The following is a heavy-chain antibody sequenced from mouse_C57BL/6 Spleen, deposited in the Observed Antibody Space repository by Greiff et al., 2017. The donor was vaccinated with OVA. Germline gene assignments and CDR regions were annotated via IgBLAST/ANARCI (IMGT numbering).Heavy chain of an antibody. CDR3: ARGLPYAMDY. CDR2: ISSGSITI. Sequence: EVKVVESGGGLLKPGGSLKLSCPASGFPFSDYGMHWVRQAPEKGLEWVAYISSGSITIYYADTVKGRFTISRDNAKNTLFLQMTSLRSEDTAMYYCARGLPYAMDYWGQGTSVTVSS. J-gene: IGHJ4*01. D-gene: IGHD2-4*01. CDR1: GFPFSDYG. V-gene: IGHV5-17*01.